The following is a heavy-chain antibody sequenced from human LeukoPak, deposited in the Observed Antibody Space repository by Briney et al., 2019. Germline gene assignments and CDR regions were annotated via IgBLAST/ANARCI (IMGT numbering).Heavy chain of an antibody. CDR2: ISSSSSTI. V-gene: IGHV3-48*01. D-gene: IGHD3-22*01. CDR3: ARAHGYYDSSGYYLHY. J-gene: IGHJ4*02. CDR1: GFTFSSYS. Sequence: GGSLRLSCAASGFTFSSYSMNWVRQAPGKGLEWVSYISSSSSTIYYADSVKGRFTISRDNAKNSLYLQMNSLRAEDTAVYYCARAHGYYDSSGYYLHYWGQGTLVTVSS.